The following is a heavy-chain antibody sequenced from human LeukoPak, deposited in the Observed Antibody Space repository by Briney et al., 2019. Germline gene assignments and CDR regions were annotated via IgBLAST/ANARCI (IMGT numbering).Heavy chain of an antibody. CDR1: GFTLSDHY. V-gene: IGHV3-72*01. D-gene: IGHD5-18*01. CDR2: SRIKADNYVT. CDR3: ARGYLSFDL. Sequence: PGGSLRLSCVVSGFTLSDHYMDWVRQAPGKGLVWVARSRIKADNYVTQYAASVKGRFTISRDESKNSLHLQMESLKTEDTAVYYCARGYLSFDLWGQGTMVTVSS. J-gene: IGHJ3*01.